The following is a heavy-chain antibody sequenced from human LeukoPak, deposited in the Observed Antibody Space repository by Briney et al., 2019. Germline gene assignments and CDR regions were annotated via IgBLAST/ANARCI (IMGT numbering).Heavy chain of an antibody. D-gene: IGHD3-10*01. J-gene: IGHJ4*02. Sequence: SQTLFLTCAVSGGSISSGGYSSSWIRQPPGKGLDWIGYIYYSGSTYYNPSLKSRVTISVDTSKNQFSLKLSSVTAADTAVYYCARYYYGSGGYYYFDSWGQGTLVTVSS. CDR2: IYYSGST. CDR1: GGSISSGGYS. V-gene: IGHV4-30-2*03. CDR3: ARYYYGSGGYYYFDS.